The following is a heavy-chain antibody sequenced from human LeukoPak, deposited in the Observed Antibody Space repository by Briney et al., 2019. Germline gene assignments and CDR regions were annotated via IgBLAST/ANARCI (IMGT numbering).Heavy chain of an antibody. CDR2: ITYSGNT. Sequence: SQTLSLTCTVSGGSISSGPYYWIWIRQHPGKGLEWIGYITYSGNTYYYPALNSRVTVSLDTSKTQFSLKLSSVAAADTAVYYCARIAYDALDSYYYGMDVWGQGTTVTVSS. CDR3: ARIAYDALDSYYYGMDV. CDR1: GGSISSGPYY. J-gene: IGHJ6*02. D-gene: IGHD3-3*01. V-gene: IGHV4-31*03.